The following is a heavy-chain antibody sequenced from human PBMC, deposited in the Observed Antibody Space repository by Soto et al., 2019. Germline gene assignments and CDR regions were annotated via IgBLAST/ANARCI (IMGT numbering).Heavy chain of an antibody. CDR1: GFTFSSYA. CDR2: ISGSGGTT. CDR3: ANGVETLTDFDY. V-gene: IGHV3-23*01. Sequence: PGGSLRLSCAASGFTFSSYAMSWVRQAPGKGLEWVSGISGSGGTTYYADSVKGRFTISRDNSKNTLYLQMNSLRAEDTAVYYCANGVETLTDFDYWGQGTLVTVSS. J-gene: IGHJ4*02. D-gene: IGHD2-8*01.